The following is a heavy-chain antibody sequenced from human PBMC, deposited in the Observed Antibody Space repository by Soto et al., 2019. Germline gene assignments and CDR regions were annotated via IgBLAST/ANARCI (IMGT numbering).Heavy chain of an antibody. CDR2: ISWNSGSI. Sequence: GGSLRLSCAASGFTFDDYAMHWVRQAPGKGLEWVSGISWNSGSIGYADSVKGRFTISRDNAKNSLYLQMNSLRAEDTALYYCAKDIGRSDSGYDSVFDYWGQGTLVTVSS. J-gene: IGHJ4*02. CDR1: GFTFDDYA. CDR3: AKDIGRSDSGYDSVFDY. D-gene: IGHD5-12*01. V-gene: IGHV3-9*01.